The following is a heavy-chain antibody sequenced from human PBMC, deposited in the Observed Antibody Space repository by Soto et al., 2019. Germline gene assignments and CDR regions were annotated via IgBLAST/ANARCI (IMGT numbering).Heavy chain of an antibody. D-gene: IGHD3-22*01. Sequence: QAQLVQSGAEVKKPGASVKVSCKASGYSFSSYGITWVRQAPGQGLEWLGWISPYNDDTKYAQRLQGRVTMTTDTSNRAAYRDIRGLRSDDTAIYYCARGGYYDSSGARNYHYYGMDVWGKGTTVTVSS. CDR2: ISPYNDDT. V-gene: IGHV1-18*01. CDR1: GYSFSSYG. J-gene: IGHJ6*04. CDR3: ARGGYYDSSGARNYHYYGMDV.